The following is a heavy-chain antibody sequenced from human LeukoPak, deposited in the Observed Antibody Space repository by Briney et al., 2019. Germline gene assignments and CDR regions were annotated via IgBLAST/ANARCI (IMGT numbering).Heavy chain of an antibody. CDR1: GFTVSSSY. Sequence: GGSLRLSCAASGFTVSSSYMSWVRQAPGKGLEWVSVIYSGGSTYYAGSVKGRFTISRDNSKNTLYLQMNSLRAEDTAVYYCASTVVTPYGAFDIWGQGTMVTVSS. J-gene: IGHJ3*02. CDR3: ASTVVTPYGAFDI. V-gene: IGHV3-53*01. CDR2: IYSGGST. D-gene: IGHD4-23*01.